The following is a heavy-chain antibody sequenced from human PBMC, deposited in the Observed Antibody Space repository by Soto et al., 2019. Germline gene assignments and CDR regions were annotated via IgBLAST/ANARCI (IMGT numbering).Heavy chain of an antibody. CDR2: INHSGST. Sequence: SETLSLTCAVYGGSFSGYYWSWIRQPPGKGLEWIGEINHSGSTNYNPSLKSRVTISVDTSKNQFSLKLSSVTAADTAVYYCARGDIVGATSYWGQGTLVTVSS. D-gene: IGHD1-26*01. CDR1: GGSFSGYY. J-gene: IGHJ4*02. CDR3: ARGDIVGATSY. V-gene: IGHV4-34*01.